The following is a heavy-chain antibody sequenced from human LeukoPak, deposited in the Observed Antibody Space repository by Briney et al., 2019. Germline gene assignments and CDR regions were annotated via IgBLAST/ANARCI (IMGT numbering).Heavy chain of an antibody. V-gene: IGHV4-4*08. CDR2: ISASGGT. J-gene: IGHJ5*02. Sequence: SEILSLTCTVSGGFISTYYWSWIRQSPGKGLEWIADISASGGTNYNPSLESRVTVSIDSSKNQFSLKLSSVTAADTAVFYCARSPHNSAWYEKWFDPWGQGTLVTVSS. D-gene: IGHD6-19*01. CDR3: ARSPHNSAWYEKWFDP. CDR1: GGFISTYY.